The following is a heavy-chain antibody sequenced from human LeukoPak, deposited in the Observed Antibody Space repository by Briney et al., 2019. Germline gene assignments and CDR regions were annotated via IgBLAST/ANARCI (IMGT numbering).Heavy chain of an antibody. J-gene: IGHJ2*01. CDR2: ITGSGSST. CDR3: SNPRGSGDWDFDL. D-gene: IGHD3-16*01. Sequence: GGSLRLSCAASGFTFSSYEMNWVRQAPGKGLEWVSAITGSGSSTYYADSVKGRFTISRDNSKNTVYLQMNSLRADDTALYYCSNPRGSGDWDFDLWGRGTLVTVSS. V-gene: IGHV3-23*01. CDR1: GFTFSSYE.